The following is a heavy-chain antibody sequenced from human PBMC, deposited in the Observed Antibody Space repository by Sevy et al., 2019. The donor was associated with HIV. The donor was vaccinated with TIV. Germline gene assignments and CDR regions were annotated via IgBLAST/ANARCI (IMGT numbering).Heavy chain of an antibody. CDR3: ARLPRVFHDIDY. CDR1: GFTFSSYW. V-gene: IGHV3-74*01. Sequence: GESLKISCAAAGFTFSSYWMHWVRQAPGKGLVWVSRINSDGSSTSYADSVKGRFTISRDNAKNTLYLQMNSLRAEDTAVYYCARLPRVFHDIDYWGQGTLVTVSS. CDR2: INSDGSST. D-gene: IGHD3-22*01. J-gene: IGHJ4*02.